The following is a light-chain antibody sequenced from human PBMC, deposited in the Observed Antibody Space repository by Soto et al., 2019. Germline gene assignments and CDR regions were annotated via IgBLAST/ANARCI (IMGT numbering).Light chain of an antibody. CDR1: QRCSSN. Sequence: EIVMTQSPATLSVSPGERATLSCRASQRCSSNLAWYQQQPGQALRLLIYGASSRATGIPDRFSGSGSGTDFTLTISRLEPEDFAGYYCQQYGSSVRTFGQGTKVDI. V-gene: IGKV3-20*01. CDR2: GAS. CDR3: QQYGSSVRT. J-gene: IGKJ2*01.